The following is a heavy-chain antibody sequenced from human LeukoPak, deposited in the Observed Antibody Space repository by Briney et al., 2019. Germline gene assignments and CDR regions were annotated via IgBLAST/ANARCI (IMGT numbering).Heavy chain of an antibody. CDR3: ASGEGGYNFDY. D-gene: IGHD5-12*01. J-gene: IGHJ4*02. Sequence: GASVKVSCKASGGTFSSYAISLVRQAPGQGLEWMGRIIPILGIANYAQKFQGRVTITADKSTSTAYMELSSLRSEDTAVYYCASGEGGYNFDYWGQGTLVTVSS. CDR1: GGTFSSYA. CDR2: IIPILGIA. V-gene: IGHV1-69*04.